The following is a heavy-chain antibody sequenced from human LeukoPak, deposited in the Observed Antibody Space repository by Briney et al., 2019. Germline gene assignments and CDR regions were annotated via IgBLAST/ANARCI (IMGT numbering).Heavy chain of an antibody. D-gene: IGHD3-16*01. V-gene: IGHV3-21*01. CDR2: ITGGGTFT. Sequence: NPGGSVRLXCEASGFSFSQHSMGWVRRAPGKGLESVSSITGGGTFTFYADSVKGRFTVSRDNANNLLFLQLHSLRADDTAIYYCVTGDNPDYTWENHRLDAFDIWGQGTMVTVSS. CDR3: VTGDNPDYTWENHRLDAFDI. CDR1: GFSFSQHS. J-gene: IGHJ3*02.